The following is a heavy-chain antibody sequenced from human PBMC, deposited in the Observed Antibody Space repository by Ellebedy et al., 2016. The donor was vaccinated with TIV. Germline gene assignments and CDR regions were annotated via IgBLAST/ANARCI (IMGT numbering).Heavy chain of an antibody. D-gene: IGHD5-24*01. Sequence: SETLSLTCAVSGGSISSSNWWSWVRQPPGKGLEWIGEINHSGSTNYNPSLKSRVTISVDTSKNQFSLKLSSVTAADTAVYYCARLRWPQLTFDYWGQGTLVTVSS. CDR2: INHSGST. CDR3: ARLRWPQLTFDY. V-gene: IGHV4-4*02. CDR1: GGSISSSNW. J-gene: IGHJ4*02.